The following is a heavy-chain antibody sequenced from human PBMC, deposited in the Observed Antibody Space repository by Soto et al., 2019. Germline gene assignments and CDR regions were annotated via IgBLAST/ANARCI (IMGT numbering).Heavy chain of an antibody. CDR3: AKEGRYCSGGSCYPGGYYFDY. J-gene: IGHJ4*02. Sequence: GGSLRLSCAASGFTFSSYGMHWVRQAPGKGLEWVAVISYDGSNKYYADSVKGRFTISRDNSKNTLYLQMNSLRAEDTAVYYCAKEGRYCSGGSCYPGGYYFDYWGQGTLVTVSS. CDR1: GFTFSSYG. CDR2: ISYDGSNK. V-gene: IGHV3-30*18. D-gene: IGHD2-15*01.